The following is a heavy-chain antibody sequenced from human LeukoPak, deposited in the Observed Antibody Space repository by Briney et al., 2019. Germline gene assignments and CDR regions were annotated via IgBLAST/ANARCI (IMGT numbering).Heavy chain of an antibody. CDR2: ISYDGSNK. CDR1: GFTFSSYA. J-gene: IGHJ3*02. Sequence: GRSLRLTCAASGFTFSSYAMHWVRQALGKGLEWVAVISYDGSNKYYADSVKGRFTISRDNSKNTLYLQMNSLRAEDTAVYYCARTQQYSSGWYPGAFDIWGQGTMVTVSS. D-gene: IGHD6-19*01. CDR3: ARTQQYSSGWYPGAFDI. V-gene: IGHV3-30-3*01.